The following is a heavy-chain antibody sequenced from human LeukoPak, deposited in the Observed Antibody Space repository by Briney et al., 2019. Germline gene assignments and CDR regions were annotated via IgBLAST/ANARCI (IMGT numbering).Heavy chain of an antibody. Sequence: GGSLRLSCAASGFTFSSYSMNWVRQAPGKGLEWVSSISSSSSYIYYADSVKGRLTISRDNAKNSLYLQMNSLRAEDTAVYYCARDSRDGYNVYYFDYWGQGTLVTVSS. CDR2: ISSSSSYI. D-gene: IGHD5-24*01. V-gene: IGHV3-21*04. J-gene: IGHJ4*02. CDR3: ARDSRDGYNVYYFDY. CDR1: GFTFSSYS.